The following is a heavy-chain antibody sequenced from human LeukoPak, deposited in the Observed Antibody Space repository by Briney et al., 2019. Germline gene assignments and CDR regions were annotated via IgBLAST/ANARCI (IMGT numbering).Heavy chain of an antibody. CDR1: GFTFSSYG. CDR3: AKVSGSVYGDYPNYFDY. Sequence: GGSLRFSCAASGFTFSSYGMHWVRQAPGKGLEWVAVISYDGSNKYYADSVKGRFTISRDNSKNTLYLQMNSLRAEDTAVYYCAKVSGSVYGDYPNYFDYWGQGTLVTVSS. CDR2: ISYDGSNK. V-gene: IGHV3-30*18. D-gene: IGHD4-17*01. J-gene: IGHJ4*02.